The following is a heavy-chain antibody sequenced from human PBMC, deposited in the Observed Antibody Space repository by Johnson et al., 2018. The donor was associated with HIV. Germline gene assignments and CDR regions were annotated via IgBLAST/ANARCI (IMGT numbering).Heavy chain of an antibody. Sequence: VQLVESGGGLVQPGGSLRLSCAASGFTFSDHYMDWVRQAPGKGLEWVSGIYWTGGRTSYADSVKGRFTISRDNAKNTLYLQMNSLRAEDTAVYYCARSDVDIVATILFDIWGQGTMVTVSS. CDR3: ARSDVDIVATILFDI. CDR1: GFTFSDHY. J-gene: IGHJ3*02. CDR2: IYWTGGRT. D-gene: IGHD5-12*01. V-gene: IGHV3-20*04.